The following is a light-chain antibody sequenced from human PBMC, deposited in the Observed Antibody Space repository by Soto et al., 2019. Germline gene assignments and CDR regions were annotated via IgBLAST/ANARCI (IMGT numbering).Light chain of an antibody. CDR3: SSYTSSSTLYV. CDR2: EVS. Sequence: QSALTQPASVSGSPGQSITISCTGTSSDVGGYNYVSWYQHHPGKAPKFMIYEVSNRPSGVSNRFSGSKSGNTASLTISGLQAEDEATYYCSSYTSSSTLYVFGTGTKLTVL. V-gene: IGLV2-14*01. CDR1: SSDVGGYNY. J-gene: IGLJ1*01.